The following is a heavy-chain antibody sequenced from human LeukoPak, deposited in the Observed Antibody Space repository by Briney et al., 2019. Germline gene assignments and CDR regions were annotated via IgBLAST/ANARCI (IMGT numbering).Heavy chain of an antibody. D-gene: IGHD2/OR15-2a*01. V-gene: IGHV3-53*01. CDR1: GFTVSSNY. J-gene: IGHJ4*02. CDR2: IRSDGSA. Sequence: GGSLRLSCAASGFTVSSNYMSWVRQAPGKGLEWVSVIRSDGSATYADFVKGRFTISRDNAKNTVSLEMNSLRADDTAMYYCAKDYFGSIDSWGQGTLVTVSS. CDR3: AKDYFGSIDS.